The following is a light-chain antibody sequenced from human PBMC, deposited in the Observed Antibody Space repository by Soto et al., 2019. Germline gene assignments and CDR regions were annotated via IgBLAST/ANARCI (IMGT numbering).Light chain of an antibody. CDR2: DAS. CDR3: HQYGSSAPWT. Sequence: EMVLTQSPGTLSLSPGERATLSCRASQSVSSSYLAWYQQKPGQAPRLLIYDASSRATGIPDRFSGSGSGTAFTLTISRLEPEDFAVYYCHQYGSSAPWTFGQGTKVEIK. J-gene: IGKJ1*01. CDR1: QSVSSSY. V-gene: IGKV3-20*01.